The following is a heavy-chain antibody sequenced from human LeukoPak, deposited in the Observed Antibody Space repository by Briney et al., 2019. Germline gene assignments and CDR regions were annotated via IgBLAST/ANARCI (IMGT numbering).Heavy chain of an antibody. D-gene: IGHD2-2*01. J-gene: IGHJ4*02. CDR3: ARDPKNRGYCSSTSCYEVDY. Sequence: GGSLRLSCAASGFTFSSYSMNWVRQAPGKGLEWVSSISRSSSYIYYADSVKGRFTISRDNAKNSLYLQMNSLRAEDTAVYYCARDPKNRGYCSSTSCYEVDYWGQGTLVTVSS. CDR2: ISRSSSYI. V-gene: IGHV3-21*01. CDR1: GFTFSSYS.